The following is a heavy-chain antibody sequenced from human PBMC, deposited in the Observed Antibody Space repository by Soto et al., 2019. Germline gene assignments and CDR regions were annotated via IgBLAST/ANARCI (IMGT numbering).Heavy chain of an antibody. D-gene: IGHD5-12*01. CDR1: GYTFTSYG. CDR3: ARERGGYAYGDY. CDR2: FNTYNGNT. Sequence: QVQLVQSGAEVKKPGASVKVSCKASGYTFTSYGITWVRQAPGQGLEWMGWFNTYNGNTNYAQKLXGXVTMTTDTSTSTAYMELRSLRSDDTAVYYCARERGGYAYGDYWGQGTLVTVSS. J-gene: IGHJ4*02. V-gene: IGHV1-18*01.